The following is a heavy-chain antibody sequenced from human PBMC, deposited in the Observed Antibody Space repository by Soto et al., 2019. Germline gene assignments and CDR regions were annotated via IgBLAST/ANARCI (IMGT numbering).Heavy chain of an antibody. CDR2: IHNTGGT. Sequence: QVQLQESGPRLMKPSETLSLTCTVSGASISNHYCQWFRQPPGKGLEWIGYIHNTGGTNYNPSLKRPVTISLETSNYQFPLKLTSVTVADTAVYYCATGGGLLTDYWGQGIRVTVSS. D-gene: IGHD5-12*01. J-gene: IGHJ4*02. V-gene: IGHV4-59*11. CDR3: ATGGGLLTDY. CDR1: GASISNHY.